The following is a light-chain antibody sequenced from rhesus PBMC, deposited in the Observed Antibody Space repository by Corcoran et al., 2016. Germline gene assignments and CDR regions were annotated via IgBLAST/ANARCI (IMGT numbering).Light chain of an antibody. Sequence: DVVMTQSPLSLPITPGQPASISFRSSQSLVHSDGNTYLSWYQQKPGQPPRPLIYTVSNRYSGVPERFSGSGAGTGFSLKIRRVGTEDVGVYCGGPGTKVPTFGQGTKVEIK. CDR2: TVS. V-gene: IGKV2-62*02. CDR1: QSLVHSDGNTY. J-gene: IGKJ1*01. CDR3: GPGTKVPT.